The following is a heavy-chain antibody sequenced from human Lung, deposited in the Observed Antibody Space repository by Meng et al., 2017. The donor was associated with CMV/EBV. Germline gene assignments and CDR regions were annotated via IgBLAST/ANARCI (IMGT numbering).Heavy chain of an antibody. CDR1: GFTFSSYA. D-gene: IGHD1-26*01. Sequence: GESLKISCAASGFTFSSYAMHWVRQAPGKGLEWVAVISYDGSNKYYADSVKGRFTIPRDNSKNTLYLQMNSLRAEDTAVYYCARERRMGGSYFGLDYWGQGXLVTVSS. CDR2: ISYDGSNK. CDR3: ARERRMGGSYFGLDY. V-gene: IGHV3-30*04. J-gene: IGHJ4*02.